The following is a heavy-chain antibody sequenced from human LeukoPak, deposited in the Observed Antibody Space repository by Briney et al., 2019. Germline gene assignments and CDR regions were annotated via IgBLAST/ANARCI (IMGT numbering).Heavy chain of an antibody. CDR1: GCTFSSYS. CDR2: ISSSSSYI. J-gene: IGHJ4*02. D-gene: IGHD3-22*01. V-gene: IGHV3-21*01. Sequence: GGSLRLSCAAPGCTFSSYSMNWVRQAPGKGLEWVSCISSSSSYIYYADSVKGRFTISRDNAKNSLYLQMNSLRAEDTAVYYRARETYYYDSSGYLPHPFDYWGQGTLVTVSS. CDR3: ARETYYYDSSGYLPHPFDY.